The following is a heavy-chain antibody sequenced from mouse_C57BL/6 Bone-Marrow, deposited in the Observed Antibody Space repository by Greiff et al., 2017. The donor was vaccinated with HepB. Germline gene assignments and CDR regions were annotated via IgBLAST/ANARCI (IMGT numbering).Heavy chain of an antibody. J-gene: IGHJ4*01. CDR3: ARSGSSHYYAMDY. D-gene: IGHD1-1*01. Sequence: QVQLQQSGAELARPGASVKLSCKASGYTFTSYGMSWVKQRTGQGLEWIGEIYPRSGNTYYNEKFKGKATLTADKSSSPAYMELRSLTSEDSAVYFCARSGSSHYYAMDYWGQGTSVTVSS. CDR1: GYTFTSYG. CDR2: IYPRSGNT. V-gene: IGHV1-81*01.